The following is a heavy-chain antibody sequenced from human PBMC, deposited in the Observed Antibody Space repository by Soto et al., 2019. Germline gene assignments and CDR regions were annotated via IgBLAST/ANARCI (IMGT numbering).Heavy chain of an antibody. D-gene: IGHD5-18*01. J-gene: IGHJ4*02. Sequence: ASETLSLTCTVSGGYISSYYWTWVRQPPGKGPEWIGEIYDSGTTYYNPSLNSRATISLDKSKNQFSLNLNSVTAADTAVYYCARNRGYSQGDWGPGTLVTVSS. CDR3: ARNRGYSQGD. CDR1: GGYISSYY. V-gene: IGHV4-59*12. CDR2: IYDSGTT.